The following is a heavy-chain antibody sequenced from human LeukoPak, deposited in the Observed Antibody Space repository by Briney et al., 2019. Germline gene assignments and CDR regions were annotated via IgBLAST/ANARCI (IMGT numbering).Heavy chain of an antibody. Sequence: ASVKVSCKASGYTFTSYYMHWVRQAPGQGLEWMGIINPSGGSTSYAQKFQGRVTMTRDTSTSTVYMELSSLRSEDTAVYYCAREGVRIAAAGTRVLGYWGQGTLVTVSS. D-gene: IGHD6-13*01. V-gene: IGHV1-46*01. CDR2: INPSGGST. J-gene: IGHJ4*02. CDR3: AREGVRIAAAGTRVLGY. CDR1: GYTFTSYY.